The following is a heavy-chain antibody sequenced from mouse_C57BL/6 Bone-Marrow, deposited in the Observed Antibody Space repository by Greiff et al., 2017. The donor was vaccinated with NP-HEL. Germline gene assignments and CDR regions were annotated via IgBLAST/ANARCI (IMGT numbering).Heavy chain of an antibody. V-gene: IGHV2-9-1*01. CDR3: ARNYYGSSSLWFDV. D-gene: IGHD1-1*01. J-gene: IGHJ1*03. CDR2: IWTGGGT. CDR1: GFSLTSYA. Sequence: VKLVESGPGLVAPSQSLSITCTVSGFSLTSYAISWVRQPPGKGLEWLGVIWTGGGTNYNSALKSRLSISKDNSKSQVFLKMNSLQTDDTARYYCARNYYGSSSLWFDVWGTGTTVTVSS.